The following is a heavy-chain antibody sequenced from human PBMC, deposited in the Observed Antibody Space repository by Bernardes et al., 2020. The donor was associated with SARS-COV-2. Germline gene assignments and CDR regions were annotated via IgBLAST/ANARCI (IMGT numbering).Heavy chain of an antibody. Sequence: SETLSLTCTVSGCSISSGTYYWCWIRQPPGKGLEWIGNIYYSGSTHYNPSLKSRVTISVDTSKNQFSLRLTSVTAADTAVYYCSRLIRGPEAWGQGTLVSVSS. CDR2: IYYSGST. J-gene: IGHJ5*02. D-gene: IGHD3-10*01. CDR1: GCSISSGTYY. CDR3: SRLIRGPEA. V-gene: IGHV4-39*01.